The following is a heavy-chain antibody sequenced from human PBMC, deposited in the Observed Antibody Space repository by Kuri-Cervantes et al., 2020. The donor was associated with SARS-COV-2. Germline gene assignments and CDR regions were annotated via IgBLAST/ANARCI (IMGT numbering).Heavy chain of an antibody. Sequence: ASVKVSCKASGGTFSSYAISWVRQAPGQGLEWMGIINPSGGSTSYAQKFQGRVTMTRDTSTSTVYMELSSLRSEDTAVYYCARDEGLVGVVIIGVGDGMDVWGQGTTVTVSS. CDR1: GGTFSSYA. V-gene: IGHV1-46*01. J-gene: IGHJ6*02. CDR2: INPSGGST. D-gene: IGHD3-3*01. CDR3: ARDEGLVGVVIIGVGDGMDV.